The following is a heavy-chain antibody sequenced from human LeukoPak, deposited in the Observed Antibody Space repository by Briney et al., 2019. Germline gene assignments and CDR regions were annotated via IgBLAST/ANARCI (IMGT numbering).Heavy chain of an antibody. J-gene: IGHJ4*02. CDR1: GFTFSSYS. Sequence: PGGSLRLSCAASGFTFSSYSMNWVRQAPGKGLEWVSSISSSSSYIYYADSVKGRFTISRDNAKNSLYLQMDSLRAEDTAVYYCARVFGAAGTQRDYWGQGTLVTVSS. V-gene: IGHV3-21*01. D-gene: IGHD6-13*01. CDR2: ISSSSSYI. CDR3: ARVFGAAGTQRDY.